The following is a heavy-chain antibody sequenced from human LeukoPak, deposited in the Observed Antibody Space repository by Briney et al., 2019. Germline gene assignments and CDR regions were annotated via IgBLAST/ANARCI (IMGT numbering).Heavy chain of an antibody. CDR1: GGSISSSSSYY. V-gene: IGHV4-39*07. D-gene: IGHD3-3*01. CDR3: ARDRSRLRSSH. Sequence: SETLSLTCTVSGGSISSSSSYYWGWIRQPPGKGLEWIGTFYYSGGPYYNPSLKGRVTISVVTSKNHFSLKLSSVIAADTAVYYCARDRSRLRSSHWGQGTLVTVSS. CDR2: FYYSGGP. J-gene: IGHJ4*02.